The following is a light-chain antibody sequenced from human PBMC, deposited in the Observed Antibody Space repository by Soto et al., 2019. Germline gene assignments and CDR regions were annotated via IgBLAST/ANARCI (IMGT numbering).Light chain of an antibody. Sequence: EVVLTPSPGTLSLSPGERATLSCRASQSLSSSYLAWYQQKPGQAPRLLIFAASTRAAGIADRFSGSASGTDFTLTISGLEPEDFAVYYCQQYNTSPFTFGQGTKVDIK. CDR3: QQYNTSPFT. CDR1: QSLSSSY. V-gene: IGKV3-20*01. CDR2: AAS. J-gene: IGKJ2*01.